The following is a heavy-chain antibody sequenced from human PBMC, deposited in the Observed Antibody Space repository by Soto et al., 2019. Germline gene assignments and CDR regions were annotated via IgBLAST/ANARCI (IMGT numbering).Heavy chain of an antibody. CDR1: GFTCSSYS. CDR3: ARERLALSYGLDV. D-gene: IGHD3-9*01. V-gene: IGHV3-48*02. J-gene: IGHJ6*02. CDR2: ISGSTNTI. Sequence: EVQLVESGGGLVQRGGSLRLSCAAAGFTCSSYSMNGVRKAPGKGLEWVSYISGSTNTIYYADSVKGRFTISRDNAKNSLYLQMNSLRDEDTAVYYCARERLALSYGLDVWGQGTTVTVSS.